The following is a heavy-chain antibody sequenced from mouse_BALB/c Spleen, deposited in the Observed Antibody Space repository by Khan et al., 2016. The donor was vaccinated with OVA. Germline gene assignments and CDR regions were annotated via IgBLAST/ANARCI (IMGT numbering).Heavy chain of an antibody. Sequence: EVELVESGGGLVQPGGSLKLSCATSGFTFSDYYMYWVRQTPEKRLEWVAYISNGGGSTYYPDTVKGRFTISRDNAKNTLDLQMSRLKSEDTAMYYITRHGYCKGDAMDYWGQGTSVTVSS. CDR1: GFTFSDYY. CDR3: TRHGYCKGDAMDY. CDR2: ISNGGGST. D-gene: IGHD1-3*01. J-gene: IGHJ4*01. V-gene: IGHV5-12*02.